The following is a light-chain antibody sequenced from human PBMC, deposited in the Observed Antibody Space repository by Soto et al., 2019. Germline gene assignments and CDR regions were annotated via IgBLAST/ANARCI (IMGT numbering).Light chain of an antibody. V-gene: IGLV2-14*01. CDR2: EVN. CDR1: SSDVGAYKY. CDR3: TSYTSSSTLV. J-gene: IGLJ1*01. Sequence: QSVLTQPASVSGSPGQSITISCTGTSSDVGAYKYVSWYQQHPGKAPKLIIYEVNTRPSGVSHRFSGSKPGNTASLTISGLQADDEADYYCTSYTSSSTLVFGTGTKVTVL.